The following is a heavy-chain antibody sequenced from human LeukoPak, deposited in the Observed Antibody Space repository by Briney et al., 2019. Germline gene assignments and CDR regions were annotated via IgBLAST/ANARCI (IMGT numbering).Heavy chain of an antibody. J-gene: IGHJ4*02. Sequence: GGSLRLSCAASGFTFSSYGMTWVRQAPGKGLEWVSSISGSGDSTYYADSVKGRFTISRDNSKNTLFLQMNSLRVEDTAVYYCAKLAKYFYGSETYYFFEHWGQGTPVTASS. CDR2: ISGSGDST. V-gene: IGHV3-23*01. D-gene: IGHD3-10*01. CDR1: GFTFSSYG. CDR3: AKLAKYFYGSETYYFFEH.